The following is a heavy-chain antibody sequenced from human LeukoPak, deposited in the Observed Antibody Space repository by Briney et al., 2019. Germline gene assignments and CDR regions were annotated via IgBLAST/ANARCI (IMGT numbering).Heavy chain of an antibody. J-gene: IGHJ4*02. CDR2: ISGSGGST. D-gene: IGHD3-9*01. CDR3: AEDSSMYYDILTGHRDY. CDR1: GFTFSSYA. Sequence: GGCLRLSCVGSGFTFSSYAMSWVRQAPGKGLEWVSAISGSGGSTYYADSVKGRFTISRDNSKNTLYLQMNSLRAEDTAVFYCAEDSSMYYDILTGHRDYWGQGTLVTVSS. V-gene: IGHV3-23*01.